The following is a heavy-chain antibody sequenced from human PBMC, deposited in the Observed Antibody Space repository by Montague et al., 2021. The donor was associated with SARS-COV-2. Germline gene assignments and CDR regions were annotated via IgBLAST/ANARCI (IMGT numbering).Heavy chain of an antibody. V-gene: IGHV4-59*01. CDR2: IYYSGST. Sequence: SETLSLTCTVSGGSISSYYWSRNRQPQGKGLEWIGYIYYSGSTNYNPSLKSRVTISVDTSKNQFSLKLGSVTAADTAVYYCARVPRNYDFWSGFYDAFDIWGQGTMVTVSS. CDR3: ARVPRNYDFWSGFYDAFDI. J-gene: IGHJ3*02. CDR1: GGSISSYY. D-gene: IGHD3-3*01.